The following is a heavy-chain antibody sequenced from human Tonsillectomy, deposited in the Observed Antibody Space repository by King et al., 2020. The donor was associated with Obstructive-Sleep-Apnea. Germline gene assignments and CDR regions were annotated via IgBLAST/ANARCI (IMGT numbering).Heavy chain of an antibody. CDR1: GFTFSTYA. D-gene: IGHD6-13*01. V-gene: IGHV3-30*04. Sequence: QLVQSGGGVVQPGRSLRLSCAASGFTFSTYAMHWVRRAPGKGLEWVAVKSNDGSYKYYADFVKGRFTISRDNSKNTLYLQMNSLRVEDTAVYYCATKGIVAAGTFDYWGQGTLVTVSS. CDR2: KSNDGSYK. CDR3: ATKGIVAAGTFDY. J-gene: IGHJ4*02.